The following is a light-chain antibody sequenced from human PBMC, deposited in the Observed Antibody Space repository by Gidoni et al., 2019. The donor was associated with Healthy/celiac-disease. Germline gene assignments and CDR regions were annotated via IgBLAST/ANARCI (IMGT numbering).Light chain of an antibody. CDR2: GAS. V-gene: IGKV3-15*01. J-gene: IGKJ4*01. CDR1: QSVSSN. Sequence: EIVMTQSPATLSVSPGERATLSCRDSQSVSSNLAWYQQKPGQAPRLLIYGASTRATGIPARFSGSGSGTEFTLTISSLQSADFAVYYCQQYNNWPPLTFGGGTKVEIK. CDR3: QQYNNWPPLT.